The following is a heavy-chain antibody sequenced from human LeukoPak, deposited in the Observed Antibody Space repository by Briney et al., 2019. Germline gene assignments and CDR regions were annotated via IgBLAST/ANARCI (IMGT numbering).Heavy chain of an antibody. V-gene: IGHV3-7*01. CDR1: AFTLSTYW. J-gene: IGHJ6*04. D-gene: IGHD3-10*02. CDR3: AELGITMIGGV. CDR2: MREDGSEK. Sequence: GGSLRLSCAASAFTLSTYWMTWVRQAPGKGLEWVANMREDGSEKYYADSVKGRFTISRDNAKNSLYLQMNSLRAEDTAVYYCAELGITMIGGVWGKGTTVTISS.